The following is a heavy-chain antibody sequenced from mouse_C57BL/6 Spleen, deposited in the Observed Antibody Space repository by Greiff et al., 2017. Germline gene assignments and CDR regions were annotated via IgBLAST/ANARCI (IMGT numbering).Heavy chain of an antibody. CDR2: IYPSDSET. Sequence: QVQLQQPGAELVRPGSSVKLSCKASGYTFTSYWMDWVKQRPGQGLEWIGNIYPSDSETHYNQKFKDKATLTVDKSSSTAYMQLSSLTSEDSAGYYCARSYDGSSYAMDYWGQGTSVTVSS. CDR1: GYTFTSYW. D-gene: IGHD1-1*01. CDR3: ARSYDGSSYAMDY. J-gene: IGHJ4*01. V-gene: IGHV1-61*01.